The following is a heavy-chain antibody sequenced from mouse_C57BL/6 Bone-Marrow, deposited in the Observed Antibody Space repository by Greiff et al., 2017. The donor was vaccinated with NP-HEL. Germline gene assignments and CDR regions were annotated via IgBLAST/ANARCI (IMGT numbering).Heavy chain of an antibody. V-gene: IGHV1-26*01. CDR3: ARAPDYYGSSYWYIEV. J-gene: IGHJ1*03. CDR2: INPNNGGT. CDR1: GYTFTDYY. D-gene: IGHD1-1*01. Sequence: VQLQQPGPELVKPGASVKISCKASGYTFTDYYMNWVKQSHGQSLEWIGDINPNNGGTSYNQKFKGKATLTVDKSSSTAYMELRSLTSEDSAVYYGARAPDYYGSSYWYIEVWGTGTTVTVSS.